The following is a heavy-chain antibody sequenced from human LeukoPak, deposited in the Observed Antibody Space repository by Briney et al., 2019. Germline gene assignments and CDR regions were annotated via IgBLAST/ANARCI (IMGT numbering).Heavy chain of an antibody. CDR3: ARDIGLYVNRPDHGDY. CDR1: GGSISSSNW. CDR2: IYHSGST. Sequence: PSGTLSLTCAVSGGSISSSNWWSWVRQPPGKGLEWIGEIYHSGSTNYNPSLKSRVTISVDRSKNQFSLKLSSVTAADTAVYYCARDIGLYVNRPDHGDYWGQGTLVTVSS. V-gene: IGHV4-4*02. J-gene: IGHJ4*02. D-gene: IGHD2/OR15-2a*01.